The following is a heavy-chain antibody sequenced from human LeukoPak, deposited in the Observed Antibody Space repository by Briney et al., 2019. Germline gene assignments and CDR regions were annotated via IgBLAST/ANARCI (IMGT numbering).Heavy chain of an antibody. CDR3: ARCIVVVPAAMRVDY. Sequence: ASVKVSCKTSGYPFSNYDINWVRQATGQGLEWMGWINPHSGKTGYAQKFQGRVTMTTDTSASTAYMELRSLRSDDTAVYYCARCIVVVPAAMRVDYWGQGTLVTVSS. CDR1: GYPFSNYD. CDR2: INPHSGKT. D-gene: IGHD2-2*01. V-gene: IGHV1-8*01. J-gene: IGHJ4*02.